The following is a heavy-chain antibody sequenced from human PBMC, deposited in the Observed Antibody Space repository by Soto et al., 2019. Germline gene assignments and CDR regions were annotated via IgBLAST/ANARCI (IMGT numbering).Heavy chain of an antibody. J-gene: IGHJ4*02. V-gene: IGHV4-59*11. CDR3: ARANWYSEY. CDR1: GGSINNHY. CDR2: IYYTGST. D-gene: IGHD7-27*01. Sequence: QVHLQESGPGLVKPSETLSLTCTVSGGSINNHYWSWIRQPPGKGLEWIGYIYYTGSTNYIPSLKRRVTMSVDTSKNQFSLNLTSLTAADTAIYYCARANWYSEYWGQGTLVTVSS.